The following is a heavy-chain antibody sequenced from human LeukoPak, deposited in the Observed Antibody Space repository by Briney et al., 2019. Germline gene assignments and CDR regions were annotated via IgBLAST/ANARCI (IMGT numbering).Heavy chain of an antibody. V-gene: IGHV3-23*01. Sequence: PGGSLRLSCAASGFTFAIHAMTWVRQAPGKGLEWVSGISGDGASTHYAESVKGQFTISRDNSQNTLFLQMNSLRVEDTAIYCCAKDCYVSGRPLHTFDVWGQGTMVTVSS. CDR1: GFTFAIHA. J-gene: IGHJ3*01. CDR2: ISGDGAST. CDR3: AKDCYVSGRPLHTFDV. D-gene: IGHD3-10*01.